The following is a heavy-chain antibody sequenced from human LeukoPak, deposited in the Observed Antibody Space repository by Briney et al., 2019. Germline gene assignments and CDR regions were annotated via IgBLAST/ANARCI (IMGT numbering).Heavy chain of an antibody. V-gene: IGHV3-53*01. D-gene: IGHD3-3*01. Sequence: GESLRLSCAASGFTVSSNYMSWVRQAPGKGLEWVSVIYSGGSTYYADSVKGRFTISRDNSKNTLYLQMNSLRAEDTAVYYCARDSHGYYDFWGQGTLVTVSS. CDR2: IYSGGST. J-gene: IGHJ4*02. CDR3: ARDSHGYYDF. CDR1: GFTVSSNY.